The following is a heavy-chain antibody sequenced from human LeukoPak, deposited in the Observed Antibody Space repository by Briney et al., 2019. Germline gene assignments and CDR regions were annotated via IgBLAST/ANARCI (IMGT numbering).Heavy chain of an antibody. CDR1: GYTFTGYY. CDR3: AMVRGVINWFEP. V-gene: IGHV1-2*02. D-gene: IGHD3-10*01. Sequence: ASVKVSCKASGYTFTGYYMHWVRQAPGQGLEWMGWINPNSGGTNYAQKFQGRVTMTRDTSISTAYMELSRLRSDDTAVYYCAMVRGVINWFEPWGQGTLVTVSS. CDR2: INPNSGGT. J-gene: IGHJ5*02.